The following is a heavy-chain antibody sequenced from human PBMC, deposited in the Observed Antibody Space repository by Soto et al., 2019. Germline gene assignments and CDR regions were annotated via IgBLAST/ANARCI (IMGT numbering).Heavy chain of an antibody. V-gene: IGHV5-10-1*01. CDR1: GYSFPSDW. CDR2: IDPSDSYT. Sequence: KISCKGYGYSFPSDWLIWVSQMPGKGLEWMGRIDPSDSYTNYSPSFQGRVTISTDKSISTAYLQWSSLKASDTAMYYCVRHPDHYDRDYWGQGKLVTVSS. CDR3: VRHPDHYDRDY. D-gene: IGHD3-22*01. J-gene: IGHJ4*02.